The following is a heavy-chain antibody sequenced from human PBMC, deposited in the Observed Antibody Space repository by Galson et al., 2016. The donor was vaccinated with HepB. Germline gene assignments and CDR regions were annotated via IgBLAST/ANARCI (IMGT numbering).Heavy chain of an antibody. D-gene: IGHD4-11*01. CDR3: ARDRDNNYVSGLDV. CDR2: IYTSGST. V-gene: IGHV4-4*07. CDR1: GGSISSYY. J-gene: IGHJ6*02. Sequence: SETLSLTCTVSGGSISSYYWSWIRQPAGKGLEWIGRIYTSGSTNYNPSLKSRVSMSLDTSKNQFSLKLNSVTAADTAVYYCARDRDNNYVSGLDVWGQGTTVTVSS.